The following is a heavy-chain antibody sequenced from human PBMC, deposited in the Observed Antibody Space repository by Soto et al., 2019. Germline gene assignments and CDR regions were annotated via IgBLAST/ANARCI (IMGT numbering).Heavy chain of an antibody. J-gene: IGHJ5*01. Sequence: GGSLRLSCTASGFTFSNYWMNWVRQAPGKGLAWVANIKQDGSEKYYVDSVKGRFTISRDNAKNSLYLQMNSLRAEDTAVYYCAREPTLTVDSSNYRGWFDSWGQGTLVTVSS. CDR1: GFTFSNYW. D-gene: IGHD6-13*01. CDR2: IKQDGSEK. CDR3: AREPTLTVDSSNYRGWFDS. V-gene: IGHV3-7*05.